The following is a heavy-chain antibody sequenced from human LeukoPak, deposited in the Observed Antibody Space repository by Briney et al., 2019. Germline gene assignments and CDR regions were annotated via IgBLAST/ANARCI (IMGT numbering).Heavy chain of an antibody. CDR2: ISYDGSNK. CDR3: VRDDYGDYGLLDY. CDR1: GFTFSNYA. J-gene: IGHJ4*02. D-gene: IGHD4-17*01. V-gene: IGHV3-30-3*01. Sequence: GGSLRLSCAASGFTFSNYAMHWVRQAPGKGLEWVTVISYDGSNKHYADSVKGRFTISRDNSKNTLYLQMNSLRAEDTAVYYCVRDDYGDYGLLDYWGRGTLVTVSS.